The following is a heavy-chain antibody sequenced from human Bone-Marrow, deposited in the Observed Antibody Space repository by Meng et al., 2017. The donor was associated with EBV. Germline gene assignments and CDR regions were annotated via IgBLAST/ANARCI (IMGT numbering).Heavy chain of an antibody. CDR1: GGTLRSDA. D-gene: IGHD3-10*01. Sequence: VYLVESGAEVKKAGSSVKVSCKTSGGTLRSDAVSWVRQVPGQGLEWMGGLIPMSDAPHYAQKFQDRVRITADESTSTHYMDLSGLRSEDTAVYYCASESGRGFTPDYWGQGTLVTVSS. CDR3: ASESGRGFTPDY. V-gene: IGHV1-69*01. CDR2: LIPMSDAP. J-gene: IGHJ4*02.